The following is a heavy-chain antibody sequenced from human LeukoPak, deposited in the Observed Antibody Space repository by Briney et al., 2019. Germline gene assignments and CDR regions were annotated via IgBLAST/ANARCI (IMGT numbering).Heavy chain of an antibody. Sequence: GASVKVSCKASGYTFSSYYMHWVRQAPGQGLEWMGIINPSGGSTSYAQKFQGRVTMTRDTSTSTVYMELSSLRSEDTAVYYCARADSGGDSSGYKRFDPWGQGTLVTVSS. CDR1: GYTFSSYY. D-gene: IGHD3-22*01. CDR2: INPSGGST. V-gene: IGHV1-46*01. CDR3: ARADSGGDSSGYKRFDP. J-gene: IGHJ5*02.